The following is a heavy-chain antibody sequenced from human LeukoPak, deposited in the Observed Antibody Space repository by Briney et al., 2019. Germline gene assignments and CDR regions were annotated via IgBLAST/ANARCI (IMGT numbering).Heavy chain of an antibody. CDR2: ISSSGST. J-gene: IGHJ3*02. CDR3: ARVGWELYDAFDI. V-gene: IGHV4-4*07. CDR1: SGSISNYY. Sequence: SETLSLTCTVSSGSISNYYWSWIRQSAGKGLEWIGRISSSGSTNHNPSLKSRVTMSVDTSKNQFSLKLNSVTAADTAMYYCARVGWELYDAFDIWGQGTMVTVSS. D-gene: IGHD1-26*01.